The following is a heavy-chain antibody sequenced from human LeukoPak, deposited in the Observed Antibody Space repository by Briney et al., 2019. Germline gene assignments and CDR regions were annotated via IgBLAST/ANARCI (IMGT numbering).Heavy chain of an antibody. J-gene: IGHJ4*02. D-gene: IGHD3-22*01. Sequence: TSETLSLTCAVYGGSFSGYYWSWIRQPPGKGLEWIGEINHSGSTNYNPSLKRRVTISVDTSKNQFSLKQSSVTAADTAVYYCARGRPYYDSSGYYAPPDFDYWGQGTLVTVSS. CDR3: ARGRPYYDSSGYYAPPDFDY. V-gene: IGHV4-34*01. CDR1: GGSFSGYY. CDR2: INHSGST.